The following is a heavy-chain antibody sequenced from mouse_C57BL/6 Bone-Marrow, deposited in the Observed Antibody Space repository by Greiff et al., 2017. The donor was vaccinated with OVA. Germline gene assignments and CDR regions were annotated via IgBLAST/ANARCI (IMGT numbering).Heavy chain of an antibody. CDR3: TTGLRGYFDY. CDR1: GFNIKDYY. J-gene: IGHJ2*01. CDR2: IDPEDGDT. D-gene: IGHD2-2*01. Sequence: EVKLMESGAELVRPGASVKLSCPASGFNIKDYYMHWVKQRPEQCLEWIGRIDPEDGDTEYAPKFQGKATMTADTSSNTAYLQLSSLTSEDTAVYYCTTGLRGYFDYWGQGTTLTVSS. V-gene: IGHV14-1*01.